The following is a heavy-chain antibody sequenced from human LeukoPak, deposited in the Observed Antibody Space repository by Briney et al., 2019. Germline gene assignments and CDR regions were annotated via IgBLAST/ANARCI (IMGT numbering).Heavy chain of an antibody. CDR2: IIPVLNIT. CDR3: AREWRIQLYLPDY. V-gene: IGHV1-69*04. CDR1: GGTFSSSA. D-gene: IGHD5-18*01. J-gene: IGHJ4*02. Sequence: EASVKVSCKTSGGTFSSSAITWVRQAPGQGLEWMGRIIPVLNITTYAQKFQGSVTITADTSTSTVYMELSSLRSEETAVYYCAREWRIQLYLPDYWGQGTLVTVSS.